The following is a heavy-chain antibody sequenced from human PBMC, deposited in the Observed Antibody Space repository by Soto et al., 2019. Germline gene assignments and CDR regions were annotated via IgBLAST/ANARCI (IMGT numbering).Heavy chain of an antibody. CDR1: GFTFSSYG. D-gene: IGHD2-15*01. J-gene: IGHJ4*02. CDR3: AKAHNQLGYCSGGSCSHFGY. V-gene: IGHV3-30*18. Sequence: GGSLRLSCAASGFTFSSYGMHWVRQAPGKGLEWVAVISYDGSNKYYADSVKGRFTISRDNSKNTLYLQMNSLRAEDTAVYYCAKAHNQLGYCSGGSCSHFGYWGQGTLVTVSS. CDR2: ISYDGSNK.